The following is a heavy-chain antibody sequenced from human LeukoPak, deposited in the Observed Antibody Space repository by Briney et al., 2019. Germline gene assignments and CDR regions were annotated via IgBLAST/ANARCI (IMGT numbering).Heavy chain of an antibody. D-gene: IGHD3-10*01. V-gene: IGHV4-59*08. CDR3: ATSYYFRSGSPLGY. J-gene: IGHJ4*02. CDR1: GGSFSGYY. CDR2: IYYSGST. Sequence: PSETLSLTCAVYGGSFSGYYWSWIRQPPGKGLEWIGYIYYSGSTNYNPSLKSRVTISVDTSKNQFSLKLSSVTAADTAVYYCATSYYFRSGSPLGYWGQGILVTVSS.